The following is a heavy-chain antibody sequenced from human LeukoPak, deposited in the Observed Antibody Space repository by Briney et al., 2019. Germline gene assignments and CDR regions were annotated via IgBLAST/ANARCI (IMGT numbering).Heavy chain of an antibody. V-gene: IGHV3-53*01. CDR1: GFPVSNNY. CDR2: LYSDGST. CDR3: ARGVPVRWGWSAYYYYYGMDV. J-gene: IGHJ6*02. D-gene: IGHD6-19*01. Sequence: GGSLKLSCAASGFPVSNNYMSWVRQAPGKGLEWVSVLYSDGSTYYADSVKGRFTISRDNSKNTLYLQMHSLRAEDTAVYYCARGVPVRWGWSAYYYYYGMDVWGQGTTVTVSS.